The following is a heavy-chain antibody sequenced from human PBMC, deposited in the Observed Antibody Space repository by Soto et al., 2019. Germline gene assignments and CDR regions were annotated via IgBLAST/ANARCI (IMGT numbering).Heavy chain of an antibody. CDR3: ARALTMVRGVINYYYYYGMDV. D-gene: IGHD3-10*01. CDR2: IIPIFGTP. Sequence: SVKVSCKASGGTFSNYAFSWVRQAPGQGPEWMGGIIPIFGTPNYAQKFQARLTITADESTSTAYMELSSLRSEDTAVYYCARALTMVRGVINYYYYYGMDVWGQGTTVTVSS. V-gene: IGHV1-69*13. J-gene: IGHJ6*02. CDR1: GGTFSNYA.